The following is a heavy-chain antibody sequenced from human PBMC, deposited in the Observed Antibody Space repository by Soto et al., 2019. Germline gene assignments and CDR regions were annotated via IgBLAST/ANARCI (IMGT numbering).Heavy chain of an antibody. D-gene: IGHD2-8*01. Sequence: GGSLRLSCAASGFTFSSYGMHWVRQAPGKGLEWVAVISYDGSNKYYADSVKGRFTISRDNSKNTLYLQMNSLRAEDTAVYYCAKDRGHIVLMVYAAYYFDYWGQGTLVTVSS. CDR1: GFTFSSYG. J-gene: IGHJ4*02. CDR2: ISYDGSNK. CDR3: AKDRGHIVLMVYAAYYFDY. V-gene: IGHV3-30*18.